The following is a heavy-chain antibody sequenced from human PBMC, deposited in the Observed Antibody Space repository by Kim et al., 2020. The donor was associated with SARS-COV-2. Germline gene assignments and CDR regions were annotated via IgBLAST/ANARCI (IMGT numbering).Heavy chain of an antibody. CDR3: AREAVAGSFDY. CDR1: GYTFTTFA. J-gene: IGHJ4*02. CDR2: VNGVNGNT. D-gene: IGHD6-19*01. Sequence: ASVKVSCKASGYTFTTFALYWVRRAPGQRLEWMGWVNGVNGNTRYSQKFQGRVSITRDTSATTAYMELSGLVSEDTAVYYCAREAVAGSFDYWGQGTLVTVSS. V-gene: IGHV1-3*01.